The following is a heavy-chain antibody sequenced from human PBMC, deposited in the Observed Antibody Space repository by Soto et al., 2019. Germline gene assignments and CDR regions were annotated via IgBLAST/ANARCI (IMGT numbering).Heavy chain of an antibody. CDR3: ARGPTDYYDNSANYFLDY. CDR1: GYTFITYG. D-gene: IGHD3-22*01. CDR2: ISTYNGNT. Sequence: QVQLVQSGAEVKKPGASVKVSCKASGYTFITYGVSWVRQAPGQGLGWLGWISTYNGNTRYAERLQGRVTMTTDTTTNTAYMELRNLRSDDTAVYYCARGPTDYYDNSANYFLDYWGQGTLVTVSS. V-gene: IGHV1-18*01. J-gene: IGHJ4*02.